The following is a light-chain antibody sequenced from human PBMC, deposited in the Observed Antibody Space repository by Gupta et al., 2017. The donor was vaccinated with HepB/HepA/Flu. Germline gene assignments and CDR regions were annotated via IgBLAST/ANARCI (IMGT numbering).Light chain of an antibody. V-gene: IGKV3-11*01. Sequence: EIVLTQFQATLSLSPGERVTLSCRASQSVSLSLAWYQQKPGQAPRLLVYDAFSRAAGVPPRFSGVGSGTDFTLTISRLEPEDFAVYYCQQRANWPLVTFGQGTRLDIK. J-gene: IGKJ5*01. CDR2: DAF. CDR3: QQRANWPLVT. CDR1: QSVSLS.